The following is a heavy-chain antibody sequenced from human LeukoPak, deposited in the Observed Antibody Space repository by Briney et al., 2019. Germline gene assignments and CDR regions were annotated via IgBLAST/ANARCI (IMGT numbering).Heavy chain of an antibody. J-gene: IGHJ4*02. CDR3: ARYSSSWFPFDY. V-gene: IGHV4-30-4*01. CDR1: GGSTSSGDYY. D-gene: IGHD6-13*01. Sequence: SETLSLTCTVSGGSTSSGDYYWSWIRQPPGKGLEWIGYIYYSGSTYYNPSLKSRVTMSVDTSKNQFSLKLSSVTAADTAVYYCARYSSSWFPFDYWGQGTLVTVSS. CDR2: IYYSGST.